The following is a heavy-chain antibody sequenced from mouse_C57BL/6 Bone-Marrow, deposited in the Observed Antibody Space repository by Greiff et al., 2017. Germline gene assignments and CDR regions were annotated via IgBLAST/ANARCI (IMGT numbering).Heavy chain of an antibody. Sequence: VQLQQSGAELVKPGASVKLSCTASGFNIKDYYMHWVKQRTEQGLEWIGRIDPEDGETKYAPKFQGKATITADTSSNTAYLQLSSLTSEDTAVXYCARFITTVVEGEKNWYFDVWGTGTTVTVSS. CDR3: ARFITTVVEGEKNWYFDV. CDR2: IDPEDGET. D-gene: IGHD1-1*01. CDR1: GFNIKDYY. J-gene: IGHJ1*03. V-gene: IGHV14-2*01.